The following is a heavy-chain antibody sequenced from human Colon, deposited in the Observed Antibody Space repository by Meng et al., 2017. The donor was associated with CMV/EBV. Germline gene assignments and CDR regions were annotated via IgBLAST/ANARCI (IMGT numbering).Heavy chain of an antibody. Sequence: CSVSGDSVSSGSYYWSWIRQPPGKGLEWIGYIFYTGTTKYNPSLKSRVTISLDTSKNEFSLNLRSVSAADTAIYYCANYTSDWFDPWGQGTLVTVSS. CDR2: IFYTGTT. CDR1: GDSVSSGSYY. D-gene: IGHD3-10*01. V-gene: IGHV4-61*01. J-gene: IGHJ5*02. CDR3: ANYTSDWFDP.